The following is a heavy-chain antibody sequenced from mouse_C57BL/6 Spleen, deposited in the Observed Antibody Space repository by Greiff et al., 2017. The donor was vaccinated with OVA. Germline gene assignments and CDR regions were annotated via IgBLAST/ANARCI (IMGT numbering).Heavy chain of an antibody. D-gene: IGHD1-1*01. CDR2: IDPSDSYT. CDR1: GYTFTSYW. V-gene: IGHV1-69*01. CDR3: ARGFLDGSSYGYFDY. Sequence: QVQLQQPGAELVMPGASVKLSCKASGYTFTSYWMHWVKQRPGQGLEWIGEIDPSDSYTNYNQKFKGKSTLTVDKSSSTAYMQLSSLTSEDSAVYYCARGFLDGSSYGYFDYWGQGTTLTVSS. J-gene: IGHJ2*01.